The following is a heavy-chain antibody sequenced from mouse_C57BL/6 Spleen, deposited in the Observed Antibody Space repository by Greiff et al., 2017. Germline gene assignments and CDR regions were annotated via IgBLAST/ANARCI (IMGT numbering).Heavy chain of an antibody. CDR2: ISSGGSYT. D-gene: IGHD4-1*01. CDR1: GFPFSSYG. Sequence: EVQVVESGGDLVKPGGSLKLSCAASGFPFSSYGMSWVRPTPDKRLEWVATISSGGSYTYYPDSVKGRFTISRDNAKNTLYLQMSSLKSEDTAMYYCAELVSYAMDYWGQGTSVTVSS. J-gene: IGHJ4*01. CDR3: AELVSYAMDY. V-gene: IGHV5-6*01.